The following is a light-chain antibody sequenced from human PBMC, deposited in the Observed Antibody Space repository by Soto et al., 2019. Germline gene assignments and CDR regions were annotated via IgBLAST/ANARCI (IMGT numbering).Light chain of an antibody. CDR3: QHSSSYPIS. V-gene: IGKV1-5*03. CDR2: KAS. Sequence: DIQMTQSPSTLSASVGDTVTITCRASQSISYWLAWYQQKPGKAPKLLIYKASTLETGVPSRFSGSGSGTEFTLTIISLQPDDFATYYCQHSSSYPISFGQGTKLEIK. CDR1: QSISYW. J-gene: IGKJ2*03.